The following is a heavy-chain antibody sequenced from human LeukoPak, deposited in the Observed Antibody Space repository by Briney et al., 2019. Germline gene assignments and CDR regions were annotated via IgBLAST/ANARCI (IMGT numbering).Heavy chain of an antibody. CDR3: ATVIVVVAARDAFDI. CDR1: GFTFSSYA. D-gene: IGHD2-15*01. V-gene: IGHV3-30-3*01. J-gene: IGHJ3*02. Sequence: PGGSLRLSCAASGFTFSSYAMHWVRQAPGNGLEWVAVISYDGSNKYYADSVKGRFTISRDNSKNTLYLQMNSLRAEDTAVYYCATVIVVVAARDAFDIWGQGTVVTVSS. CDR2: ISYDGSNK.